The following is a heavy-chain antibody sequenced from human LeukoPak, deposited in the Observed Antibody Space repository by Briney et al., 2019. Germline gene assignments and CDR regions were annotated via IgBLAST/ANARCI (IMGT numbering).Heavy chain of an antibody. D-gene: IGHD2-2*01. V-gene: IGHV1-69*13. CDR3: ARDRPGRYCSSTSCYAASPFDP. CDR1: GYTFTSFG. Sequence: SVKVSCKASGYTFTSFGISWVRQAPGQGLEWMGGIIPIFGTANYAQKFQGRVTITADESTSTAYMELSSLRSEDTAVYYCARDRPGRYCSSTSCYAASPFDPWGQGTLVIVSS. CDR2: IIPIFGTA. J-gene: IGHJ5*02.